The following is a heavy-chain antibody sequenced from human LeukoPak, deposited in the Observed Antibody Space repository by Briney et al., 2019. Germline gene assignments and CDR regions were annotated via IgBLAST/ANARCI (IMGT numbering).Heavy chain of an antibody. CDR1: GYTFTGYY. CDR2: INPNSGGT. Sequence: ASVKVSCKASGYTFTGYYMHWVRQAPGQGLEWMGWINPNSGGTNYAQKFQGRVTMTRDTSISTAYMELSRRRSDDTAVYYCARDLARPTIPYNWFDPWGQGTLVTVSS. J-gene: IGHJ5*02. D-gene: IGHD4/OR15-4a*01. CDR3: ARDLARPTIPYNWFDP. V-gene: IGHV1-2*02.